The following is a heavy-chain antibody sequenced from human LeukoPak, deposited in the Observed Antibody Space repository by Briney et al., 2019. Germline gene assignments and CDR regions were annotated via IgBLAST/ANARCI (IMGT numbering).Heavy chain of an antibody. CDR1: GYTFTSYY. J-gene: IGHJ4*02. CDR3: ARGAHYYDSSGYYGDY. D-gene: IGHD3-22*01. Sequence: ASVKVSCKASGYTFTSYYMHWVRQAPGQGLEWMGIINPSGGSTSYAQKFQGRVTITADKSTSTAYVELSSLRSEDTAVYYCARGAHYYDSSGYYGDYWGQGTLVNVTS. CDR2: INPSGGST. V-gene: IGHV1-46*01.